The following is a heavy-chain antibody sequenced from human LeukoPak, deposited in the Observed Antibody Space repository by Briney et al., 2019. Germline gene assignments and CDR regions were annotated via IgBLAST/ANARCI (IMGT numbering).Heavy chain of an antibody. CDR1: GFTFRSYA. J-gene: IGHJ4*02. CDR2: ISTSGGST. CDR3: AVMHRYYDGSGYWVQ. D-gene: IGHD3-22*01. V-gene: IGHV3-23*01. Sequence: GGSLRLSCAASGFTFRSYAMSWVRQAPGKGLAGVSGISTSGGSTSYAESVKGRFTVSRDNPRNTLYMEMSSLRDEDTALYYCAVMHRYYDGSGYWVQWGQGTLVTVSS.